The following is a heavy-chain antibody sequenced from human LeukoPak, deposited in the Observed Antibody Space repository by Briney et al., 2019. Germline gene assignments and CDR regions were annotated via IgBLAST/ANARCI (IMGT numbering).Heavy chain of an antibody. CDR1: GGTFSSYA. D-gene: IGHD3-9*01. CDR2: IIPIFGTA. V-gene: IGHV1-69*06. Sequence: SVKVSCKASGGTFSSYAISWVRQAPGQGLEWMGGIIPIFGTANYAQKFQGRVTITADKSTSTAYMELSSLRSEDTAVYYCARDVDVLRYFDYWGQGTLVTVSS. J-gene: IGHJ4*02. CDR3: ARDVDVLRYFDY.